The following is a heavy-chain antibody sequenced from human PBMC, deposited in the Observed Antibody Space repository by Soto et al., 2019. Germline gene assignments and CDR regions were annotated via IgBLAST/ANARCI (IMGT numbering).Heavy chain of an antibody. V-gene: IGHV3-23*01. D-gene: IGHD5-18*01. CDR2: ISGSGGST. J-gene: IGHJ4*02. CDR3: AKVISYGSEPPFDFDY. Sequence: QTGGSLRLSCAASGFTFSSYAMSWVRQAPGKGLEWVSAISGSGGSTYYADSVKGRFTISRDNSKNTLYLQMNSLRAEDTAVYYCAKVISYGSEPPFDFDYWGQGTLVTVSS. CDR1: GFTFSSYA.